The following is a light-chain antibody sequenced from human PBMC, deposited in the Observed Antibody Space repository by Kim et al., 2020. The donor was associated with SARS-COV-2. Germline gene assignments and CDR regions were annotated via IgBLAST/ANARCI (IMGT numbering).Light chain of an antibody. CDR3: CAHAGSSILIHV. Sequence: QSALTQPRSVSGSPGQSVTISCTGTSNEFAYRYVSWYQQYPGKAPKLIIYDVDLRPSGVPSRFSGSKSGNTASLTISGLQTEDEADYYCCAHAGSSILIHVFGTGTKVTVL. J-gene: IGLJ1*01. CDR1: SNEFAYRY. CDR2: DVD. V-gene: IGLV2-11*01.